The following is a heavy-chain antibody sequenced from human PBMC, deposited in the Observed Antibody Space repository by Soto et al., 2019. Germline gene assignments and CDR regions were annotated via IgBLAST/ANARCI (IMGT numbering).Heavy chain of an antibody. Sequence: QVQLVQSGAEVKKPGASVKVSCKASGYTFTSYGISWVRQAPGQGLEWMGWISAYNGNTNYAQKLQGRVTMTTDTATSTAYMERRSLRSDDTAVYYCARDRNIVVVPAAIDYYYYGMDVWGQGTTVTVSS. J-gene: IGHJ6*02. D-gene: IGHD2-2*01. CDR3: ARDRNIVVVPAAIDYYYYGMDV. V-gene: IGHV1-18*04. CDR1: GYTFTSYG. CDR2: ISAYNGNT.